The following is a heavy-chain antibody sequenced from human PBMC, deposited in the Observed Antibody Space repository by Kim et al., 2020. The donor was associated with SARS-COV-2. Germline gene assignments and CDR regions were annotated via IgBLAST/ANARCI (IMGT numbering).Heavy chain of an antibody. CDR2: IKQDGSEK. Sequence: GGSLRLSCAASGFTFSSYWMSWVRQAPGKGLEWVANIKQDGSEKYYVDSVKGRFTISRDNAKNSLYLQMNSLRAEDTAVYYCARGEHALRYFDWLLLYFDYWGQGTLVTVSS. CDR3: ARGEHALRYFDWLLLYFDY. V-gene: IGHV3-7*03. D-gene: IGHD3-9*01. J-gene: IGHJ4*02. CDR1: GFTFSSYW.